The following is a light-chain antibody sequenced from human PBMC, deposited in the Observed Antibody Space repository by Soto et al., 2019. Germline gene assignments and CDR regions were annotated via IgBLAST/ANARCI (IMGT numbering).Light chain of an antibody. CDR2: DAS. J-gene: IGKJ5*01. Sequence: EIVLTQSPATLSYPPGERATLSCRASQSVSSYLAWYQQKPGQAPRLLIYDASNRATGIPARFSGSGSGTDFTLTIRSLQPEDFAVYYCQQRSNWPIFGQGTRLEIK. V-gene: IGKV3-11*01. CDR3: QQRSNWPI. CDR1: QSVSSY.